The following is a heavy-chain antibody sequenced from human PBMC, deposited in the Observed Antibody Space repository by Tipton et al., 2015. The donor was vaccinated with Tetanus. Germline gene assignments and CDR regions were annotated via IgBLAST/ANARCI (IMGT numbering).Heavy chain of an antibody. CDR2: ISPFNENV. J-gene: IGHJ5*02. CDR1: GYTFIHYG. V-gene: IGHV1-18*01. CDR3: AGGRGLGPRGYFEH. Sequence: QLVQSGGEVKKPGASVKVSCKASGYTFIHYGVNWVRQAPGQGLEWMGWISPFNENVNYAEKFQGRLTMTTDRSTATVYMVLRSLKSGDTAVYYCAGGRGLGPRGYFEHWGQGTLVTVSS. D-gene: IGHD6-13*01.